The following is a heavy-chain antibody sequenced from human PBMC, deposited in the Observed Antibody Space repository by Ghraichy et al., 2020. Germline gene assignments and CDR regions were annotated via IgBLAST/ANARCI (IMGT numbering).Heavy chain of an antibody. Sequence: GGSLRLSCAASGFTFSGYAMSWVRQAPGEGLEWVSTITWNSASTRYADSGKGRSTNSRDNYKNADYLQVTSLREDDTAVYFCAKTGDSGCFYDYWGRGTLVTVSS. CDR2: ITWNSAST. CDR1: GFTFSGYA. V-gene: IGHV3-23*01. J-gene: IGHJ4*02. CDR3: AKTGDSGCFYDY. D-gene: IGHD6-19*01.